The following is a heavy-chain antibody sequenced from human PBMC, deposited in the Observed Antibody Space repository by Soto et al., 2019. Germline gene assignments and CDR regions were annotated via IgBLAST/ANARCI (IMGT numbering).Heavy chain of an antibody. V-gene: IGHV1-18*01. D-gene: IGHD1-26*01. CDR1: GYIFTNYG. Sequence: QVQLVQSGGEVKKPGASVQVSCKTFGYIFTNYGITLVRQAPGQGIEWIGWMSGYNSNTEYAQKFLGRVTMTKDTRTGTVYMDLRGLRVFDTAIYFGAVERQWEPLPYWGQGTPVVVSS. J-gene: IGHJ4*02. CDR2: MSGYNSNT. CDR3: AVERQWEPLPY.